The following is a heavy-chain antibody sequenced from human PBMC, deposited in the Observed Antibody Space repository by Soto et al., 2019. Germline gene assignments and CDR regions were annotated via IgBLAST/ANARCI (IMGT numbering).Heavy chain of an antibody. J-gene: IGHJ6*02. CDR1: GSRLYSYW. D-gene: IGHD3-16*01. Sequence: LGEPLKIYCKGSGSRLYSYWVAWVRQMPGKGLEWMGIIYPGDSDTIYSPSFQGQVTCSADKSTSTAYLQWSSLKASDTAMYYFARHGSNGAFYYCGMDVWGQGTTVTVSS. V-gene: IGHV5-51*01. CDR2: IYPGDSDT. CDR3: ARHGSNGAFYYCGMDV.